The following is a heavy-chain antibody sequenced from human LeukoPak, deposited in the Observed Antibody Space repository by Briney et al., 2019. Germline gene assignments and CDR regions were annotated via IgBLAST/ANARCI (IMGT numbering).Heavy chain of an antibody. D-gene: IGHD6-6*01. CDR3: AKDGAARAFIYYYYYMDV. CDR1: GFTFDDYT. Sequence: PGGSLRLSCAASGFTFDDYTMHWVRQAPGKGLEWVSLISWDGGSTYYADSVKGRFTISRDNSKNSLYLQMNSLRTEETALYYCAKDGAARAFIYYYYYMDVWGKGTTVTVSS. CDR2: ISWDGGST. J-gene: IGHJ6*03. V-gene: IGHV3-43*01.